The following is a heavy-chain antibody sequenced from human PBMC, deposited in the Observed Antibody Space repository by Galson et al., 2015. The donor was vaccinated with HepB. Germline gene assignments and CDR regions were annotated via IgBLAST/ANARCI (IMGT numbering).Heavy chain of an antibody. CDR3: ARVTYSGGKVFYYYYGMDV. CDR2: TIPIFGTA. V-gene: IGHV1-69*06. Sequence: SVKVSCKASGGTFSSYAISWVRQAPGQGLEWMGGTIPIFGTANYAQKFQGRVTITADKSTSTAYMELSSLRSEDTAVYYCARVTYSGGKVFYYYYGMDVWGQGTTVTVSS. D-gene: IGHD4-23*01. CDR1: GGTFSSYA. J-gene: IGHJ6*02.